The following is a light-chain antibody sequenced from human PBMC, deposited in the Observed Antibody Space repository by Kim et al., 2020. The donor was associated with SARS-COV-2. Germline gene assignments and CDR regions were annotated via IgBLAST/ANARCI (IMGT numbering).Light chain of an antibody. CDR2: GAS. J-gene: IGKJ1*01. CDR3: QQYDTWWT. CDR1: QSVTSN. Sequence: SPGERATLSCRASQSVTSNYLAWYQQKPGQTPRLLIYGASTRATGIPARFSGSGSGTEFTLTISSLQSEDFAIYYCQQYDTWWTFGQGTKVDIK. V-gene: IGKV3-15*01.